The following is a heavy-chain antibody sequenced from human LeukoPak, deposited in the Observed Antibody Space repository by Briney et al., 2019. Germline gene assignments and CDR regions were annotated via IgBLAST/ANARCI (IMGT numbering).Heavy chain of an antibody. D-gene: IGHD3-3*01. CDR1: GGSISSGDYY. Sequence: SETLSLTCTVSGGSISSGDYYWSWIRQPPGKGLEWIGYIYYSGSTYYNPSLKSRVTISVDTSKNQFSLKLSSVTAADTAVYYCARTGMVYYDFWSGYYAGNWFDPWGQGTLVTVSS. V-gene: IGHV4-30-4*08. CDR3: ARTGMVYYDFWSGYYAGNWFDP. CDR2: IYYSGST. J-gene: IGHJ5*02.